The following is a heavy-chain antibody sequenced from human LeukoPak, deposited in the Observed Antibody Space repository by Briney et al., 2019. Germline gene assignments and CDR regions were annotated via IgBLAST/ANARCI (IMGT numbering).Heavy chain of an antibody. CDR2: INPSSGGT. D-gene: IGHD6-13*01. Sequence: GASVNVSCKTSGYSFTSYYIHWVRQAAGQGLEWMGWINPSSGGTEYAQKFQGRVTMTGDTSISTAYMELSRLRSDDTAVYYCARDRGSSWYVDYWGQGTLVTVSS. CDR1: GYSFTSYY. CDR3: ARDRGSSWYVDY. J-gene: IGHJ4*02. V-gene: IGHV1-2*02.